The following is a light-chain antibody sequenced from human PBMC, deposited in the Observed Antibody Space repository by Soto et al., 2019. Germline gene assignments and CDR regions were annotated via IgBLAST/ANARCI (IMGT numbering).Light chain of an antibody. V-gene: IGLV1-40*01. J-gene: IGLJ2*01. Sequence: VLTQPPSVSGAPGQRVTISCTGSSSNIGAGYDVHWYQQLPGTAPKLLIYGNNNRPSGVPDRFSGSKSGTSASLAITGLQAEDEADYYCQSYDSSLSGSIFGGGTKLTVL. CDR2: GNN. CDR3: QSYDSSLSGSI. CDR1: SSNIGAGYD.